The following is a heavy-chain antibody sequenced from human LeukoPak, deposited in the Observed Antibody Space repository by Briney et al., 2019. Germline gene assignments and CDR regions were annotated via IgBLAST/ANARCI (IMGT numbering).Heavy chain of an antibody. CDR2: INPSGGRT. CDR1: GYTFTSYY. J-gene: IGHJ5*02. D-gene: IGHD4-23*01. CDR3: TRGHYGGQRGHNWFDP. Sequence: GASVKVSCKASGYTFTSYYMHWVRQAPGQGLEWMGIINPSGGRTSYAQKFQGRVTMTRDTSTSIVYMELSSLTSDDTAVYFCTRGHYGGQRGHNWFDPWGQGTLVTVSS. V-gene: IGHV1-46*01.